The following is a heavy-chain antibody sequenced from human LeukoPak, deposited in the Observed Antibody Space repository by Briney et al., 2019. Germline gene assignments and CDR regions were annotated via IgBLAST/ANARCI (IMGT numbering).Heavy chain of an antibody. Sequence: PSETLSLTCTVSGGSISTYYWSWFRQPPGKGLEWMGYIDYSGNTYYNPALKSRVTMSVDTSRNQFSLNLNALTAADTAVYYCARTRGGGVTMRPLFDYWGQGTLVTVSS. CDR2: IDYSGNT. CDR1: GGSISTYY. CDR3: ARTRGGGVTMRPLFDY. J-gene: IGHJ4*02. V-gene: IGHV4-59*08. D-gene: IGHD4/OR15-4a*01.